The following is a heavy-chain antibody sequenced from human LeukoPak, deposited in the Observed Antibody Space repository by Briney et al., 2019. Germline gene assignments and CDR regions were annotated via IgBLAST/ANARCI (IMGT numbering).Heavy chain of an antibody. CDR3: ARDRLGVVVTPDAFDI. J-gene: IGHJ3*02. Sequence: SVKVSCKASGGTFSSYAISWVRQAPGQGLEWMGGIIPIFGTANYAQKFQGRVTITADESTSTAYMELSSLRSEDTAVYYCARDRLGVVVTPDAFDIWGQGTMVTVSS. D-gene: IGHD3-22*01. CDR1: GGTFSSYA. V-gene: IGHV1-69*13. CDR2: IIPIFGTA.